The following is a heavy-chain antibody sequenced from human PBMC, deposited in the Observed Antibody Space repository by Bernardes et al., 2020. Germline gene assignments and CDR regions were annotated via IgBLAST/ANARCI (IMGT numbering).Heavy chain of an antibody. V-gene: IGHV1-2*06. CDR2: INPYSGGT. J-gene: IGHJ4*02. CDR3: ARAGSDYGDYVREGSDY. D-gene: IGHD4-17*01. CDR1: GYTFTGYF. Sequence: ASVKVSCKASGYTFTGYFIHWVRQAPGQGLEWMGRINPYSGGTDYAQTFLGRVTMTMGTSISTAYMELSRLRSDDTAVYYCARAGSDYGDYVREGSDYWGQGTLVTVSS.